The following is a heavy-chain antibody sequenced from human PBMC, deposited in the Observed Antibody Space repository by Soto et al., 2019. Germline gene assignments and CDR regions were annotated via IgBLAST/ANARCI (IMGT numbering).Heavy chain of an antibody. CDR1: GFTFGDYA. CDR2: IRSKAYGGTT. CDR3: TRAVDSSGYYPLVDY. Sequence: PGGSLRLSCTASGFTFGDYAMSWFRQAPGKGLEWVGFIRSKAYGGTTEYAASVKGRFTISRDDSKSIAYLQMNSLKTEDTAVYYCTRAVDSSGYYPLVDYWGQGTLVTVSS. V-gene: IGHV3-49*03. D-gene: IGHD3-22*01. J-gene: IGHJ4*02.